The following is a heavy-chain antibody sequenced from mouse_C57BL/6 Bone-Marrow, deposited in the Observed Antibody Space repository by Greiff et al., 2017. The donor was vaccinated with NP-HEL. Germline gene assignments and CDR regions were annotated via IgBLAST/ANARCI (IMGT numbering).Heavy chain of an antibody. D-gene: IGHD2-5*01. V-gene: IGHV1-82*01. CDR1: GYAFSSSW. CDR2: IYPGDGDT. CDR3: ARSGYSNPWFAY. Sequence: VQLQQSGPELVKPGASVKISCKASGYAFSSSWMNWVKQRPGKGLEWIGRIYPGDGDTNYNEKFKSKATLTVDKSSSTAYMQLSSLTSEDSAVYYCARSGYSNPWFAYWGQGTLVTVSA. J-gene: IGHJ3*01.